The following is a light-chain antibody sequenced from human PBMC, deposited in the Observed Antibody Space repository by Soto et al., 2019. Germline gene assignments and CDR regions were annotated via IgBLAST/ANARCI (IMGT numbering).Light chain of an antibody. CDR2: AAS. Sequence: EVLMTQSPATLSVSPGERATLSCRASQSVSSKLAWYQHRPGQAPRLLMYAASTRATGIPARFSGSGSGTEFTLTISSLQSEDFAVYYCQQYHNWPPYTFGQGTELEIK. J-gene: IGKJ2*01. CDR3: QQYHNWPPYT. CDR1: QSVSSK. V-gene: IGKV3-15*01.